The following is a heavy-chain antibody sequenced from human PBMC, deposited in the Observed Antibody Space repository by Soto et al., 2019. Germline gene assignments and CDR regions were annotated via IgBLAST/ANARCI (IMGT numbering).Heavy chain of an antibody. J-gene: IGHJ5*02. V-gene: IGHV1-18*01. D-gene: IGHD3-3*01. CDR1: GYTFTSYG. Sequence: ASVKVSCKASGYTFTSYGISWVRQAPGQGLEWMGWISAYNGNTNYAQKLQGRVTMTTDTSTSTAYMELRSLRSDDTAVYYCARSSITIFGVAAQNNWFDPWGQGTLVTVSS. CDR3: ARSSITIFGVAAQNNWFDP. CDR2: ISAYNGNT.